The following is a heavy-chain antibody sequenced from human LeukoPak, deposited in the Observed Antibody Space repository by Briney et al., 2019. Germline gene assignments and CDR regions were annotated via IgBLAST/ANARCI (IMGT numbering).Heavy chain of an antibody. D-gene: IGHD6-19*01. Sequence: PGGSLRLSCAASGFTVSSNYMGWVRQAPGKGLEWVSVIFSGGNTYYAVSVKGRFTISRDSSKNTLYLQMNSLTAEDTAVYYCARVAFYSRGWYHFDYWGQGTLVTVSS. CDR2: IFSGGNT. J-gene: IGHJ4*02. CDR3: ARVAFYSRGWYHFDY. CDR1: GFTVSSNY. V-gene: IGHV3-53*01.